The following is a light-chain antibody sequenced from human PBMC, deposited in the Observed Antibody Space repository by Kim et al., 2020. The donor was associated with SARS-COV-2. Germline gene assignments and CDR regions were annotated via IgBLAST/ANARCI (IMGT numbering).Light chain of an antibody. V-gene: IGLV6-57*01. CDR3: QSYDSNNQGV. Sequence: KTVAISCTRNSGSIANTYVQWYQQRPGSSPTTVIYEDNQRPSGVPDRFSGSIDRSSNSASLTISGLKTEDEADYYCQSYDSNNQGVFGGGTQLTVL. CDR2: EDN. CDR1: SGSIANTY. J-gene: IGLJ3*02.